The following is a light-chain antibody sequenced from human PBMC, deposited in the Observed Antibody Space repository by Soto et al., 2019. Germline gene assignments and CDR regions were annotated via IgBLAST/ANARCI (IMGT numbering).Light chain of an antibody. J-gene: IGLJ1*01. CDR2: EVS. CDR1: SSDIGSSNL. CDR3: CSFARSTTFYV. Sequence: QSALTQPASVSASPGQSITISCTGTSSDIGSSNLVSWYQHHPAKAPKLIIFEVSRRPSGVSGRFSGSKSDNTASLTISGLQDDDEADYYCCSFARSTTFYVFGTGTKLTVL. V-gene: IGLV2-23*02.